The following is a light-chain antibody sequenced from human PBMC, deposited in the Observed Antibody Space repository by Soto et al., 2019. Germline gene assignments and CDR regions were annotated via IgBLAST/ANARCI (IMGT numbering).Light chain of an antibody. CDR2: AAS. CDR3: HQSYSTPLT. V-gene: IGKV1-39*01. Sequence: IQMTQSPSSLSASVGDRVTITCRASQSVSNYLNWYQQKPGKAPKLLIYAASSLQSGVPLRFSANESGTDFTLTISSLQPEDFASYYCHQSYSTPLTFGPGTKVDIK. J-gene: IGKJ3*01. CDR1: QSVSNY.